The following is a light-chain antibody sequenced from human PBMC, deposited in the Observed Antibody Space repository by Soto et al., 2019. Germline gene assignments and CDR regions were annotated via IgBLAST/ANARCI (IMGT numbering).Light chain of an antibody. CDR1: SSDVGGYNY. Sequence: QSALTQPASVSGSPGQSITISCTGTSSDVGGYNYVSWYQQHPGKAPKLMIYEVSNRPTGVSNRFSGSKSGNTASLTISGLQAEDEADYYCSSYTSSSTPRVSGTGTKVTVL. V-gene: IGLV2-14*01. J-gene: IGLJ1*01. CDR2: EVS. CDR3: SSYTSSSTPRV.